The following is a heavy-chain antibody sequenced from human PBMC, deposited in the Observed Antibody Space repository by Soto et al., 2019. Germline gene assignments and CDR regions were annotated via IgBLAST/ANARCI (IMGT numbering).Heavy chain of an antibody. D-gene: IGHD3-10*01. Sequence: GESLKISCKGSGYSFTSYWIGWVRQMPGKGLEWMGIIYPGDSDTRYSPSFQGQVTISADKSISTAYLQWSSLKASDTAVYYCARAQYSGSGRYNYFDPWGQGTLVTVSS. V-gene: IGHV5-51*01. CDR2: IYPGDSDT. CDR3: ARAQYSGSGRYNYFDP. CDR1: GYSFTSYW. J-gene: IGHJ5*02.